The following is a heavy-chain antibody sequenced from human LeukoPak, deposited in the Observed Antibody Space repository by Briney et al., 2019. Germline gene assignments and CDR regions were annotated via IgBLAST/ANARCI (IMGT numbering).Heavy chain of an antibody. D-gene: IGHD5-18*01. CDR2: ISSSSSYI. Sequence: GGSLRLSCAASGFTFSSYSMNWVRQAPGKGLECVSSISSSSSYIYYADSVKGRFTISRDNAKNSLYLQMNSLRAEDTAVYYCTFRGNSGFQYWGQGTLVTVSS. J-gene: IGHJ4*02. CDR1: GFTFSSYS. CDR3: TFRGNSGFQY. V-gene: IGHV3-21*01.